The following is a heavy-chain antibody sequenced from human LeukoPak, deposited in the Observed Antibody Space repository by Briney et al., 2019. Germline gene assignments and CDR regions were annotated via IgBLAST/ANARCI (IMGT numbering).Heavy chain of an antibody. J-gene: IGHJ4*01. CDR2: IASDGSST. CDR3: ARGRPHGNDY. V-gene: IGHV3-74*01. CDR1: GFTFSSYW. Sequence: GGSLRLSCAASGFTFSSYWMNWVRQAPGKGLMWVSRIASDGSSTTYADSVKGRFSISRDNAKNTLYLQMNSLRVEDTAVYYCARGRPHGNDYWGQEPWSPSPQ. D-gene: IGHD4-23*01.